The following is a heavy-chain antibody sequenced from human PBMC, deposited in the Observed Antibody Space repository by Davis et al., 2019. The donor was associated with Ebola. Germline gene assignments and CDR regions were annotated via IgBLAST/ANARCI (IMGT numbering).Heavy chain of an antibody. J-gene: IGHJ4*02. V-gene: IGHV1-18*01. D-gene: IGHD3-3*01. Sequence: ASVKVSCKASGYTFTSYAISWVRQAPGQGLEWMGWISAYNGNTNYAQKLQGRVTMTTDTSTSTAYMELRSLRSDDTAVYYCARVPRFLEWLFGEIFDYWGQGTLVTVSS. CDR3: ARVPRFLEWLFGEIFDY. CDR2: ISAYNGNT. CDR1: GYTFTSYA.